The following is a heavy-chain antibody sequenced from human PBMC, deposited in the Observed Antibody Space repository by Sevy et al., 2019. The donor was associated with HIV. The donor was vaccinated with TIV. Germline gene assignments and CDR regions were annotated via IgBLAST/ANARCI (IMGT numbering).Heavy chain of an antibody. CDR3: ARDRNNYDSSGYPKGMDV. CDR2: TSAYNGNT. V-gene: IGHV1-18*01. Sequence: ASVKVSCKASGYTFTRYGITWVRQAPGQGLEWMGWTSAYNGNTNYAQKVQGRVTMTTDISTSTAYMELRRLRSDDTAMYYCARDRNNYDSSGYPKGMDVWGQGTTVTVSS. CDR1: GYTFTRYG. D-gene: IGHD3-22*01. J-gene: IGHJ6*02.